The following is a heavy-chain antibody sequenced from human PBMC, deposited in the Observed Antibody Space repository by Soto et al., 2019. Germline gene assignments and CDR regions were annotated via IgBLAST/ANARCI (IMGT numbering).Heavy chain of an antibody. Sequence: QVQLAQSGAEERKPGASVKVSCEATGYTFTAYALHWVRQAPGQRLEWMGWIKPANGNTKYSQRFQGRLTITSDTSANTMYMGLSSLTSEDTAMYYCTRSAISPYGGLIGPFDYWGQGNLVAVSS. CDR2: IKPANGNT. J-gene: IGHJ4*02. CDR3: TRSAISPYGGLIGPFDY. D-gene: IGHD3-16*02. V-gene: IGHV1-3*05. CDR1: GYTFTAYA.